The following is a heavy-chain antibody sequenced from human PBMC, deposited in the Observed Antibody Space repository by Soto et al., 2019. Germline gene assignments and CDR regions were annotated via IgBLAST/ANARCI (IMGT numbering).Heavy chain of an antibody. CDR1: GFTFSNYG. Sequence: PGGSLRLSCAASGFTFSNYGMHWVRQAPGKGLEWVAVISYDGSNKYYADSVKGRFTISRDNSKNTLYLRMNSLRAEDTAVYYCARGRPMVRGLIITTFSDLWGRGTLVTVSS. CDR3: ARGRPMVRGLIITTFSDL. D-gene: IGHD3-10*01. V-gene: IGHV3-30*03. CDR2: ISYDGSNK. J-gene: IGHJ2*01.